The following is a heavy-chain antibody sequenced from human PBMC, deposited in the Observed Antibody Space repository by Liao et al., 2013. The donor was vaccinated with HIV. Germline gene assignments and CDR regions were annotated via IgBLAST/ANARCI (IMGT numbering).Heavy chain of an antibody. Sequence: QVQLQQWGAGLLKPSETLSLTCAVYGGSFSGYYWSWIRQPPGKGLEWIGYIYYSGSTYYNPSLKSRVTISVDTSKNQFSLKLSSVTAADTAVYYCARVEITMVRGVIALVYYYYMDVWGKGTTVTVSS. J-gene: IGHJ6*03. CDR2: IYYSGST. CDR3: ARVEITMVRGVIALVYYYYMDV. D-gene: IGHD3-10*01. CDR1: GGSFSGYY. V-gene: IGHV4-34*01.